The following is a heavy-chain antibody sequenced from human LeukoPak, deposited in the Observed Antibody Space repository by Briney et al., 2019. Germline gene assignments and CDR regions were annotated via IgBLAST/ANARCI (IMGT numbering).Heavy chain of an antibody. J-gene: IGHJ4*02. CDR3: ARDRHSSGWIDY. CDR1: GFTFSTYW. V-gene: IGHV3-74*01. CDR2: INSDGSST. Sequence: QPGGSLRLSCGASGFTFSTYWMHWVRQAPGKGLVWVSRINSDGSSTNYADSVKARFTISRDNAKNTLYLQMNSLRVEDTAVYYCARDRHSSGWIDYWGQGTLVTVSS. D-gene: IGHD6-19*01.